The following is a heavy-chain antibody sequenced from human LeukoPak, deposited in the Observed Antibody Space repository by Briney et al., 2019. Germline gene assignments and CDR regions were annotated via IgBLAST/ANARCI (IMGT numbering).Heavy chain of an antibody. CDR1: GGSMSTYY. CDR2: IYYSGDT. Sequence: SETLSLTCTVSGGSMSTYYWSWIRQPPGKGLEWIGYIYYSGDTNYNPSLKSRVTISVDTSKNQFSLKLSSVTAADTAVFYCAGRLGTSSWLDYWGQGTLVTVSS. J-gene: IGHJ4*02. CDR3: AGRLGTSSWLDY. D-gene: IGHD6-13*01. V-gene: IGHV4-59*08.